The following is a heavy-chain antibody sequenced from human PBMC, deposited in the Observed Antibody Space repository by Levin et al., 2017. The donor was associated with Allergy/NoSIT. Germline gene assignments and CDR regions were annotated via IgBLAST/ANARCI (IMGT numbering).Heavy chain of an antibody. D-gene: IGHD3/OR15-3a*01. CDR1: GFTVSSNY. CDR2: IYSGGST. V-gene: IGHV3-53*01. CDR3: ARGGLRQSRTGSIDY. Sequence: GGSLRLSCAASGFTVSSNYMSWVRQAPGKGLEWVSVIYSGGSTYYADSVKGRFTISRDNSKNTLYLQMNSLRAEDTAVYYCARGGLRQSRTGSIDYWGQGTLVTVSS. J-gene: IGHJ4*02.